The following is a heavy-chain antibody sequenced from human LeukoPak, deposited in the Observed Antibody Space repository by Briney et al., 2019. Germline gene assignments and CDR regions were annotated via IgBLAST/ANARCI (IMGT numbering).Heavy chain of an antibody. CDR3: ARDTYYYDSSGYPHFDY. CDR2: IYHSGST. D-gene: IGHD3-22*01. V-gene: IGHV4-4*02. J-gene: IGHJ4*02. Sequence: SETLSLTCAVSGGSISSSNWWSWVRQPPGKGLEWIGEIYHSGSTNYNPSLKSRVTMSVDTSKNQFSLKLSSVTAADTAVYYCARDTYYYDSSGYPHFDYWGQGTLVTVSS. CDR1: GGSISSSNW.